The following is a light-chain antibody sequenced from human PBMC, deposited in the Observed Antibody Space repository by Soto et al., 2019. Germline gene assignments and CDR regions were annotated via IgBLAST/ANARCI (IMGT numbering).Light chain of an antibody. Sequence: ESQMTQSPSSLSASIGDRVTITCRANHDISNYLAWYQQRPGKVPNLLIYAASTLQSGVPSRFSGSGSGTDFTLTINSLQPEDVATYYCQKYNSALITFGQGTRLEIK. V-gene: IGKV1-27*01. CDR2: AAS. CDR1: HDISNY. CDR3: QKYNSALIT. J-gene: IGKJ5*01.